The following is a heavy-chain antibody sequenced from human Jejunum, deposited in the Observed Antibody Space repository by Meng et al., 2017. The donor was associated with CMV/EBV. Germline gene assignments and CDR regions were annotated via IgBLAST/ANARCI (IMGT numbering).Heavy chain of an antibody. V-gene: IGHV3-23*01. D-gene: IGHD4-17*01. J-gene: IGHJ4*02. CDR2: ISGSGVNT. CDR1: FTFNTYA. CDR3: AKDRLGSTAVPYCFDY. Sequence: FTFNTYAMNWVRQAPGKGLEWVSGISGSGVNTYYADSVKGRFTISRDNSKNTLYLQMNSLRGEDTAVYYCAKDRLGSTAVPYCFDYWGQGTLVTVSS.